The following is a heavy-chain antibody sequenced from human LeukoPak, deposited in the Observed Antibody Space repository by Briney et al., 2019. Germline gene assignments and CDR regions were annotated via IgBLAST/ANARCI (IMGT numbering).Heavy chain of an antibody. V-gene: IGHV1-69*06. CDR3: AREYYYDSSGYGIWGAFDI. D-gene: IGHD3-22*01. J-gene: IGHJ3*02. CDR2: IIPIFGTA. CDR1: GGTFSSYA. Sequence: ASVKVSCKASGGTFSSYAISWVRQAPGQGLECMGGIIPIFGTANYAQKFQGRVTITADKSTSTAYMELSSLRSEDTAVYYCAREYYYDSSGYGIWGAFDIWGQGTMVTVSS.